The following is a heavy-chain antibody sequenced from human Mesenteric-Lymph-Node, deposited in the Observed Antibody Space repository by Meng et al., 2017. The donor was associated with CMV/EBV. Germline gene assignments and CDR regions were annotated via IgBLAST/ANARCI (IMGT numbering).Heavy chain of an antibody. CDR3: ARVSIFGVVPNWFDP. J-gene: IGHJ5*02. Sequence: GSLRLSCTVSGGSISSYYWSWIRQPPGKGLEWIGYIYYSGSTNYNPSFKSRVIISVDTSKNQFSLKLSSVTAADTAVYYCARVSIFGVVPNWFDPWGQGTLVTVSS. V-gene: IGHV4-59*01. CDR2: IYYSGST. CDR1: GGSISSYY. D-gene: IGHD3-3*01.